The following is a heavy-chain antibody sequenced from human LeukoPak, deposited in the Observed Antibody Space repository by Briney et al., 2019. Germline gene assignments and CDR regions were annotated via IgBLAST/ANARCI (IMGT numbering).Heavy chain of an antibody. CDR1: GYTFTGYY. V-gene: IGHV1-2*02. CDR2: INPNSGGT. CDR3: ARDFTSRNGDYGSTDY. J-gene: IGHJ4*02. D-gene: IGHD4-17*01. Sequence: RASVKVSCEASGYTFTGYYMHWVRQAPGQGLEWMGWINPNSGGTNYAQKFQGRVTMTRDTSISTAYMELSRLRSDDTAVYYCARDFTSRNGDYGSTDYWGQGTLVTVSS.